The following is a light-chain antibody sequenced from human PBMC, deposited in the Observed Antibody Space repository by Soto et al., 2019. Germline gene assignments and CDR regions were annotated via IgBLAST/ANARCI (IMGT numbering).Light chain of an antibody. V-gene: IGKV1-5*01. Sequence: DIQMTQSPSTLSASVGDRVTITCRASQSISSWLAWYQQKPGKAPKLLIYDASSLESGVPSRFSGSGSGTEFTLTISSLQPDEFATYDCQQYNSYSWTFGQCTKVDIK. J-gene: IGKJ1*01. CDR1: QSISSW. CDR3: QQYNSYSWT. CDR2: DAS.